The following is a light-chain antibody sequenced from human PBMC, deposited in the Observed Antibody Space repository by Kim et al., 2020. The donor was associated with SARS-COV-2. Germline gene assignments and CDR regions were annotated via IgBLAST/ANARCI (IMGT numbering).Light chain of an antibody. Sequence: EIVLTQSPGTLSLSPGERATLSCRASQSVSSSYLAWYQQKPGQAPRLLIYVASTRATGIPDRFSGSGSGTDFTLTISRLEPEDFAVYYCQQYGSTMYTFGQGTKLEI. CDR3: QQYGSTMYT. J-gene: IGKJ2*01. CDR1: QSVSSSY. CDR2: VAS. V-gene: IGKV3-20*01.